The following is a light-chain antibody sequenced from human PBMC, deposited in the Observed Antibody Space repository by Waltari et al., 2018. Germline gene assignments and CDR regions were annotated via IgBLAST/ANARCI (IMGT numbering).Light chain of an antibody. CDR1: NLGNQY. J-gene: IGLJ2*01. V-gene: IGLV3-1*01. CDR2: YDS. CDR3: QAWDTTTVV. Sequence: SYELTQPPSVSVSPGQTASITCPGGNLGNQYASWYQQKPGQSPVLVIYYDSKRPSGIPERFSGSNSGNTATLTISGTQAMDEADYYCQAWDTTTVVFGGGTKVTVL.